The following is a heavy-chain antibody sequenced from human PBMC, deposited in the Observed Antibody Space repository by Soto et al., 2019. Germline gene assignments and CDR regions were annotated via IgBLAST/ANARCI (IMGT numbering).Heavy chain of an antibody. V-gene: IGHV4-31*03. CDR1: GGSFSSGNYY. Sequence: SETLSLTCTVSGGSFSSGNYYWSWIRQHPGKGLEWIGYIYYSGSTYYNPSLKSRVTISLDTSKDQLSLNLSSVTAADTAVYYCEREPRSSGYLVDWGQGTLVTVSS. CDR3: EREPRSSGYLVD. J-gene: IGHJ4*02. CDR2: IYYSGST. D-gene: IGHD3-22*01.